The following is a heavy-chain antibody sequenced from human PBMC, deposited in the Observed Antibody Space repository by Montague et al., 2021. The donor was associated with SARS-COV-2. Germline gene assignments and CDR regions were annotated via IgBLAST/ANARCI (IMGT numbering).Heavy chain of an antibody. CDR1: GGSFSGYY. J-gene: IGHJ2*01. CDR3: ARRGRLGYRTIAAAGTYWYFDL. CDR2: INHSGST. Sequence: SETLSLTCAVYGGSFSGYYWSWIRQHPGKGLEWIGEINHSGSTNYNPSLKSRVTMSVDTSKNQFSLKLSSVTAADTAVYYCARRGRLGYRTIAAAGTYWYFDLWGRGTLVTVSS. V-gene: IGHV4-34*01. D-gene: IGHD6-13*01.